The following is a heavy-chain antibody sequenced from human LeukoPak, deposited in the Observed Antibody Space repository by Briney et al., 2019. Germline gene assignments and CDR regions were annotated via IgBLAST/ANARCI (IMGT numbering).Heavy chain of an antibody. CDR2: IYYSGST. CDR3: ARVTYTNAWT. J-gene: IGHJ5*02. Sequence: SETLSLTCTVSGGSISSYYWSWIRQPPGKGLEWIGYIYYSGSTNYNPSLKSRVTISVDTSKNQFSLKLSSVTAAATAVYYCARVTYTNAWTWGQGTLVTVSS. CDR1: GGSISSYY. V-gene: IGHV4-59*01. D-gene: IGHD6-19*01.